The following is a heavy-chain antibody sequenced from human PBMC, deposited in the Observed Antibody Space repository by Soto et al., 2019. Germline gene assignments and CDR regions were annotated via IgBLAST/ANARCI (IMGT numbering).Heavy chain of an antibody. CDR1: GGTFGSYT. V-gene: IGHV1-8*01. CDR3: ARTTTVVNY. D-gene: IGHD4-17*01. J-gene: IGHJ4*02. Sequence: ASVKVSCKASGGTFGSYTFAWVRQATGQGLEWMGGIIPNSDKPRYAQKFQGRVTMTANTSISTAYMELSSLRSEDTAVYYCARTTTVVNYWGQGTLVNVPQ. CDR2: IIPNSDKP.